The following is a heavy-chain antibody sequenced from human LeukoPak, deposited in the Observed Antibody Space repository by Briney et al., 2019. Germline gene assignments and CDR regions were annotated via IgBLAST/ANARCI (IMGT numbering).Heavy chain of an antibody. V-gene: IGHV1-69*05. J-gene: IGHJ6*03. CDR3: ARNVPSAARPNYYYYMDV. Sequence: GASVKVSCKASGGTLSSYAISWVRQAPGQGLEWMGGIIPIFGTANYAQKFQGRVTITTDESTSTAYMELSSLRSEDTAVYYCARNVPSAARPNYYYYMDVWGKGTTVTVSS. CDR1: GGTLSSYA. CDR2: IIPIFGTA. D-gene: IGHD6-6*01.